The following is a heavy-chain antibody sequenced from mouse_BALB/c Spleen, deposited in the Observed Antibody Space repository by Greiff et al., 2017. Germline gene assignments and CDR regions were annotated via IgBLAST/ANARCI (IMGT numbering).Heavy chain of an antibody. J-gene: IGHJ3*01. Sequence: VKLQQPGAELVMPGASVKMSCKASGYTFTDYWMHWVKQRPGQGLEWIGAIDTSDSYTSYNQKFKGKATLTVDESSSTAYMQLSSLTSEDSAVYYCASGSRFAYWGQGTLVTVSA. CDR3: ASGSRFAY. V-gene: IGHV1-69*01. CDR1: GYTFTDYW. D-gene: IGHD1-1*01. CDR2: IDTSDSYT.